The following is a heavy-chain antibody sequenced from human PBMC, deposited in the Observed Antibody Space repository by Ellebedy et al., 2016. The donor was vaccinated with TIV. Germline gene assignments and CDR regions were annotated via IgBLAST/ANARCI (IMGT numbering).Heavy chain of an antibody. CDR1: GFTFSDYA. D-gene: IGHD2-15*01. J-gene: IGHJ5*02. Sequence: GGSLRLXCAASGFTFSDYALHWVRQAPGKGLQWVAVISYHGVDKYYADSVRGRFSISRDNSKNTLDLQMNSLRVEDTAVYYCARDLRSCDGGRCPPRGFDPWGQGTLVTVSS. V-gene: IGHV3-30*14. CDR3: ARDLRSCDGGRCPPRGFDP. CDR2: ISYHGVDK.